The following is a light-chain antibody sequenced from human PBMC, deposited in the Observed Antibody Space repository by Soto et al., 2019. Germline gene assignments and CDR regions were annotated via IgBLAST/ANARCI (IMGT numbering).Light chain of an antibody. V-gene: IGKV3-11*01. CDR3: QRRNIWPPVT. Sequence: EIVLTQSPGTLSLSPGERATLSCRASPSVTNFLAWYQQKPGQAPRLLIYGAFNRATGIPARFSGSGSGTDFTLTISSLEPEDSAIYYCQRRNIWPPVTFGQGTRLEIK. CDR2: GAF. CDR1: PSVTNF. J-gene: IGKJ5*01.